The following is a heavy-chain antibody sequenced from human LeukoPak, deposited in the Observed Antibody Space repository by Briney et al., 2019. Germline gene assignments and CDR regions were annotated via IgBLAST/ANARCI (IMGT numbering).Heavy chain of an antibody. CDR1: GFTFSSYS. Sequence: AGGSLRLSCAASGFTFSSYSMNWVRQAPGKGLEWVSCISSSSSYIYYADSVKGRFTISRDNAKNSLYLQMNSLRAEDTAVYYCAREGTAMVEGWFGEALDYWGQGTLVTVSS. V-gene: IGHV3-21*01. D-gene: IGHD3-10*01. J-gene: IGHJ4*02. CDR3: AREGTAMVEGWFGEALDY. CDR2: ISSSSSYI.